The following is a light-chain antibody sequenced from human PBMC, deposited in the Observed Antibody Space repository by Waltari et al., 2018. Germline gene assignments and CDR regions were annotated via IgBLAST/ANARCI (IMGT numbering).Light chain of an antibody. CDR1: QNLKST. V-gene: IGKV3D-15*01. CDR2: GTS. Sequence: EIVMTPSHAPLSLSPGESATLSCRASQNLKSTFAWFQQKPGQPPKFLIYGTSTRATGIPARFSGSGSGTDFSLNISSLQPEDFATYYCQQYDYGPWTFGQGTRVETK. J-gene: IGKJ1*01. CDR3: QQYDYGPWT.